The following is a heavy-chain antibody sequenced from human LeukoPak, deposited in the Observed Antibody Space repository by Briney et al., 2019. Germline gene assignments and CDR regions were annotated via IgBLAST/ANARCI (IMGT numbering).Heavy chain of an antibody. D-gene: IGHD2-2*01. CDR1: GFTFSDYY. Sequence: GSLRLSCAASGFTFSDYYMSWIRQAPGKGLEWVSHISSSSSYTNYADSVKGRFTISRDNAKNSLYLQMNSLRAEDTAVYYCARARYAAPVDYWGQGTLVTVSS. CDR2: ISSSSSYT. V-gene: IGHV3-11*05. J-gene: IGHJ4*02. CDR3: ARARYAAPVDY.